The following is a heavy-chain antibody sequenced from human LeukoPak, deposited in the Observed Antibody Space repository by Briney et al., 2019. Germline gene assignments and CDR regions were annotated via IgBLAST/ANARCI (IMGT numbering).Heavy chain of an antibody. D-gene: IGHD3-16*02. Sequence: GGSLRLSCAASGFTFSDAWITWVRQAPGKGLESVGRITSRTDGGTTDYAAPVKGKFTFSRDDSKNTLYLQMNSLKTEDTAVYYCTTDPSFDYVWGTYRLDYWGQGTLVTVSS. J-gene: IGHJ4*02. V-gene: IGHV3-15*05. CDR2: ITSRTDGGTT. CDR1: GFTFSDAW. CDR3: TTDPSFDYVWGTYRLDY.